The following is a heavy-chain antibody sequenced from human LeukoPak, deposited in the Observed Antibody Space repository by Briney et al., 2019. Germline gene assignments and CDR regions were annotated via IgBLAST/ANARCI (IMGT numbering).Heavy chain of an antibody. V-gene: IGHV1-69*02. CDR1: GGTFSSYT. J-gene: IGHJ4*02. D-gene: IGHD6-19*01. CDR2: IIPILGIA. Sequence: GASVKVSCKASGGTFSSYTISWVRQAPGQGLEWMGRIIPILGIANYAQKFQGRVTITADKSTSTAYMELSSLRSEDTAVYYCARSKPVAGSFDYWGQGTLATVSS. CDR3: ARSKPVAGSFDY.